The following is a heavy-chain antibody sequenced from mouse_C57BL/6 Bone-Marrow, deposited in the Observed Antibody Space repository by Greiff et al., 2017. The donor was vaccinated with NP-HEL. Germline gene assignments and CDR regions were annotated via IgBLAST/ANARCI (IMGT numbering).Heavy chain of an antibody. J-gene: IGHJ1*03. CDR2: ISSGSSTI. CDR3: AGTRYFDV. CDR1: GFTFSDYG. Sequence: EVHLVESGGGLVKPGGSLKLSCAASGFTFSDYGMHWVRQAPEQGLEWVAYISSGSSTIYYADTVKGRFTISRDNAKNTLFLQMTSLRSEDTAMYYCAGTRYFDVWGTGTTVTVSS. V-gene: IGHV5-17*01.